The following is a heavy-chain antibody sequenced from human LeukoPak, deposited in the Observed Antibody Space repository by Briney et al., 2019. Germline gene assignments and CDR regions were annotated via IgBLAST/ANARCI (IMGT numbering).Heavy chain of an antibody. J-gene: IGHJ3*02. D-gene: IGHD6-13*01. V-gene: IGHV1-46*01. Sequence: ASVNVSCKASGYTFTSYYMHWVRQAPGQGLEWMGIINPSGGSTSYAQKFQGRVTMTRDTSTSTVYMELSSLRSEDTAVYYCARPESYSSSWYTDDAFDIWGQGTMVTVSS. CDR1: GYTFTSYY. CDR2: INPSGGST. CDR3: ARPESYSSSWYTDDAFDI.